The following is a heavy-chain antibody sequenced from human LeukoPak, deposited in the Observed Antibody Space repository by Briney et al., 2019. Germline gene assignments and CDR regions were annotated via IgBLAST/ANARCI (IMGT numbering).Heavy chain of an antibody. J-gene: IGHJ4*02. CDR1: GFTFSSYA. V-gene: IGHV3-23*01. Sequence: PGGSLRLSCAASGFTFSSYAMSWVRQAPGKGLEWVSGISGSGDNTYYADSVKGRFTISRDNSKNSLYLQMNSLRAEDTAVYYCARSVDIDYWGQGTLVTVSS. CDR2: ISGSGDNT. D-gene: IGHD5-12*01. CDR3: ARSVDIDY.